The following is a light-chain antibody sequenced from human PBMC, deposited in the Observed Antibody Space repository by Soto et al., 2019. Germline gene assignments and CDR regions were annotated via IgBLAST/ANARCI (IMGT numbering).Light chain of an antibody. J-gene: IGKJ1*01. CDR3: MQALQTPST. V-gene: IGKV2-28*01. CDR2: LGS. CDR1: QSLLHTNGSNS. Sequence: DVVMTQSPLSLPVTPGEPASISCRSSQSLLHTNGSNSLHWYLQKPGLSPQLLIYLGSNRASGVPDRFSGSGSGTDFTLKISRVEAEDVGVYYCMQALQTPSTFGLGTKV.